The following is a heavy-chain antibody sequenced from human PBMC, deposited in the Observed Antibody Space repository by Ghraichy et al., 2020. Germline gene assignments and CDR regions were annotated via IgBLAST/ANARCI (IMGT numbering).Heavy chain of an antibody. Sequence: GGSLRLSCAGSGFIFSHASMSWVRQAPGKGLEWVGRIRRKFHGETTDYAAPVKGRFTISRDDSKNTLYLQMNSLNIEDTAVYYCAIDDYYANSGPSPRDYFDYWGQGILVTVS. CDR2: IRRKFHGETT. J-gene: IGHJ4*02. CDR3: AIDDYYANSGPSPRDYFDY. V-gene: IGHV3-15*01. CDR1: GFIFSHAS. D-gene: IGHD3-22*01.